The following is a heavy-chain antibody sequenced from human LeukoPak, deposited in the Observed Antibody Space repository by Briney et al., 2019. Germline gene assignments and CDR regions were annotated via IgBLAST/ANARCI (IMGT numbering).Heavy chain of an antibody. CDR2: ISYDGSNE. CDR1: GFTFSTSG. D-gene: IGHD6-19*01. J-gene: IGHJ3*02. CDR3: AKDLGSGWGIEAFDI. Sequence: GGSLRLSCVASGFTFSTSGIHWVRQAPGKGLEWVSGISYDGSNEYFAASVKGRVSISRDNSKNTLYLQMDSLRTDDTAVYYCAKDLGSGWGIEAFDIWGQGTMVTVSS. V-gene: IGHV3-30*18.